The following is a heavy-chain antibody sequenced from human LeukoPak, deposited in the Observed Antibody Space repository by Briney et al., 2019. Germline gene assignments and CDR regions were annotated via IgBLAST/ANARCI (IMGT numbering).Heavy chain of an antibody. J-gene: IGHJ3*02. CDR3: ASYYYDSSGYPDAFDI. V-gene: IGHV4-59*08. CDR2: IYYSGST. D-gene: IGHD3-22*01. CDR1: GGSFSGYY. Sequence: SETLSLTCAVYGGSFSGYYWSWIRQPPGKGLEWIGYIYYSGSTNYNPSLKSRVTISVDTSKNQFSLKLSSVTAADTAVYYCASYYYDSSGYPDAFDIWGQGTMVTVSS.